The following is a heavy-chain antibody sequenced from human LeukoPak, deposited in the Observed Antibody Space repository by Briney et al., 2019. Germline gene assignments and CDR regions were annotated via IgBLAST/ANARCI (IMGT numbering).Heavy chain of an antibody. CDR1: VFRFSVYW. Sequence: GGSLRLSCEPSVFRFSVYWLNCVPHALGRGLECVANINPDGSGKYYVDSVKGRFTISRDDAKNSLYLQMNSLRAEDTAVYYCAGGANWGQGTPVTVSS. V-gene: IGHV3-7*04. CDR2: INPDGSGK. CDR3: AGGAN. J-gene: IGHJ4*02.